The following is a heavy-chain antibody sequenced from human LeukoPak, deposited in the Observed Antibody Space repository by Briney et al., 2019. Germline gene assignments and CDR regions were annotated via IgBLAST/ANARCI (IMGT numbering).Heavy chain of an antibody. CDR1: GFTFSNSW. Sequence: GESLRLSCAASGFTFSNSWMTWVRQAPGKGLEWVANIKQDGSAKYYVDSVKGRFTISRDNAKNSLYLQMGSLRAEDTAVYYCARFSGRNWGQGTLVTVSS. J-gene: IGHJ4*02. CDR2: IKQDGSAK. V-gene: IGHV3-7*01. CDR3: ARFSGRN. D-gene: IGHD2-15*01.